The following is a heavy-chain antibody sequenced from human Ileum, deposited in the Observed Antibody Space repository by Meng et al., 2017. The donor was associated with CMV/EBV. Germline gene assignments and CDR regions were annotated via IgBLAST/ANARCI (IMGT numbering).Heavy chain of an antibody. Sequence: GSLRLSCTVSGASISSSIYFWGWVRQTPGKGLEWIGSVHYSGSSWYTPSLRSRLTISVDTSKNQFSLKLSSVTAADTALYFCARRGTNTELLDYWGQGALVTVSS. CDR2: VHYSGSS. V-gene: IGHV4-39*01. J-gene: IGHJ4*02. CDR1: GASISSSIYF. CDR3: ARRGTNTELLDY. D-gene: IGHD2-8*01.